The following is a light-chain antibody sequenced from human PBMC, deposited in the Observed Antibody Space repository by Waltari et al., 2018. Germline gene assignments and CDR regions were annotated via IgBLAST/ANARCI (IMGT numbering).Light chain of an antibody. CDR3: QAWDGDTGYV. CDR2: QDS. V-gene: IGLV3-1*01. J-gene: IGLJ1*01. CDR1: NLEARS. Sequence: SYELTQPPSVSVSPGQTASITCSGGNLEARSAFWYQHRPGQSPVLVIFQDSKRPSGIPERFSGSSSGNTATLTISGSQPMDEADYYCQAWDGDTGYVFGAGTRVTVL.